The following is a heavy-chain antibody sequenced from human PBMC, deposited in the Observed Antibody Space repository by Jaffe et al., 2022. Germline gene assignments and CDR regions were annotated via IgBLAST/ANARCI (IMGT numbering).Heavy chain of an antibody. CDR2: IYYSGST. V-gene: IGHV4-59*01. CDR3: ARVRRTIRANWFDP. J-gene: IGHJ5*02. Sequence: QVQLQESGPGLVKPSETLSLTCTVSGGSISSYYWSWIRQPPGKGLEWIGYIYYSGSTNYNPSLKSRVTISVDTSKNQFSLKLSSVTAADTAVYYCARVRRTIRANWFDPWGQGTLVTVSS. CDR1: GGSISSYY.